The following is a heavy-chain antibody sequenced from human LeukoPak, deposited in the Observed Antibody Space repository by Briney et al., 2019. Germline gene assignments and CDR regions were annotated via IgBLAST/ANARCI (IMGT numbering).Heavy chain of an antibody. CDR1: GYTFTSYY. J-gene: IGHJ4*02. V-gene: IGHV1-46*01. CDR3: ARDGYSYGPDY. CDR2: INPSGGST. Sequence: ASVKVSCKASGYTFTSYYMHWVRQAPGQGLEWMGIINPSGGSTSYAQKFQGRVTMTWDTSTSTVYMELSSLRSEDTAVYYCARDGYSYGPDYWGQGTLVTVSS. D-gene: IGHD5-18*01.